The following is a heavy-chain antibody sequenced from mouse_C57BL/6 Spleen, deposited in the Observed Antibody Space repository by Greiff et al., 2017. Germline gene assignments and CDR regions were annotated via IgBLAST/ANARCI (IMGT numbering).Heavy chain of an antibody. Sequence: EVKLQQSGAELVRPGASVKLSCTASGFNIKDDYMHWVKQRPEQGLEWIGWIDPENGDTEYASKLQGKATITADTSSNTAYLQLSSLTSEDTAVYYCTTSTMITTRAMDYWGQGTSVTVSS. CDR1: GFNIKDDY. CDR3: TTSTMITTRAMDY. D-gene: IGHD2-4*01. V-gene: IGHV14-4*01. CDR2: IDPENGDT. J-gene: IGHJ4*01.